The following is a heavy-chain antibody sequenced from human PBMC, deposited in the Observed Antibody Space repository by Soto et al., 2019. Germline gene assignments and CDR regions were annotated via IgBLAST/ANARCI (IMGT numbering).Heavy chain of an antibody. J-gene: IGHJ3*02. V-gene: IGHV4-30-2*01. Sequence: TLSLRCAVSGGSLSSGGYSWSWIRQPPGKGLEWIWYIYHSGSTYYNPSLKSRVTISVDRSKNQFSLKLSSVTPSDTAVYYCARVTKHGGAFDIWGPGTTVTVS. CDR3: ARVTKHGGAFDI. CDR2: IYHSGST. D-gene: IGHD4-17*01. CDR1: GGSLSSGGYS.